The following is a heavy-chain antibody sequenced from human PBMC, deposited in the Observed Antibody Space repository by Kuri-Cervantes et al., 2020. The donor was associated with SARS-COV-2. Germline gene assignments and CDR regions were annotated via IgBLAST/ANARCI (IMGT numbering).Heavy chain of an antibody. D-gene: IGHD2-2*02. CDR2: VSQSGST. V-gene: IGHV4-34*01. CDR3: ARGAYCSSTSCYNENYFDY. J-gene: IGHJ4*02. CDR1: GESASGYF. Sequence: SQTLSLTCAMYGESASGYFWSWFRQPPGKGLEWIGEVSQSGSTDYNPSLKSPVTMTLDTSMKHFSLNLSYVTAADTAVYYCARGAYCSSTSCYNENYFDYWGQGTLVTVSS.